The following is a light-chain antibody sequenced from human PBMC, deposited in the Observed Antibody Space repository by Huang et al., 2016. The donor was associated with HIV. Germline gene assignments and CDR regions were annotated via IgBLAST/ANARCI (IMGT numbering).Light chain of an antibody. V-gene: IGKV1-39*01. CDR1: QSITHY. CDR2: AAS. CDR3: QQSSTTPWT. Sequence: DIQMTQSPTSLSASVGDRVTITCRASQSITHYLNWYQQTPGQVPKLLIYAASGLQSGVPSRFSGRGSGTDFTLTTSSLQPDDFATYFCQQSSTTPWTFGQGTKVELK. J-gene: IGKJ1*01.